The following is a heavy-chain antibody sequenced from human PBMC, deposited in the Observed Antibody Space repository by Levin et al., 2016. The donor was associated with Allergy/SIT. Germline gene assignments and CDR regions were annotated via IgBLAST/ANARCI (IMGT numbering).Heavy chain of an antibody. CDR3: AREIRGYGYAHHYFDY. D-gene: IGHD5-18*01. Sequence: GESLKISCTASGFTFDAYAMHWVRQAPGKGLEWVSLISGDGGSPYYAGSVKGRFTISRDNRKKSLYLQMNSLTTEDTAFYYCAREIRGYGYAHHYFDYWGQGTLVTVSS. CDR2: ISGDGGSP. CDR1: GFTFDAYA. J-gene: IGHJ4*02. V-gene: IGHV3-43*02.